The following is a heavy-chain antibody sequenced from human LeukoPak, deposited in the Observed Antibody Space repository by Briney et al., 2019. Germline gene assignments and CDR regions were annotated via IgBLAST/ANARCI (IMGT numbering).Heavy chain of an antibody. J-gene: IGHJ4*02. CDR2: IYSGGIT. CDR1: GFAVSNSF. V-gene: IGHV3-53*01. Sequence: GGSLRLSCAASGFAVSNSFMTWVRQAPGKGLEWVSVIYSGGITFYADSVKGRFTISRDNSKNTLYLQMNSLRAEDTAVYFCARVFYDFLTGYSQAFDYWGQGTLVTVSS. CDR3: ARVFYDFLTGYSQAFDY. D-gene: IGHD3-9*01.